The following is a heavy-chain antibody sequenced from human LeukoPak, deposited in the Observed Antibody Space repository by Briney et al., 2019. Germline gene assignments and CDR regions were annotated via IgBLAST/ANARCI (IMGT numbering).Heavy chain of an antibody. V-gene: IGHV4-59*08. Sequence: SETLSLTCTVSGGSISSYYWSWIRQPPGKGLEWIGFIYYSGSTYYNPSLKSRVTISVDTSKNQFSLRLSSVTAADTAMYYCARARYVNSFYAFDIWGQGTLVTVSS. CDR3: ARARYVNSFYAFDI. CDR1: GGSISSYY. J-gene: IGHJ3*02. D-gene: IGHD3-9*01. CDR2: IYYSGST.